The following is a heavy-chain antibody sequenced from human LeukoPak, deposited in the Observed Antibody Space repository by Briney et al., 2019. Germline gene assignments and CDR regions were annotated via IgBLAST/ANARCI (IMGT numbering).Heavy chain of an antibody. CDR1: GGSFSGYY. J-gene: IGHJ4*02. CDR3: ARSAPAMVFDY. V-gene: IGHV4-34*01. CDR2: INHSGST. Sequence: SETLSLTCAVYGGSFSGYYWSWIRQPPGKGLEWIGEINHSGSTNYNPSLKSRVTISVDTSKNQFSLKLSSVTAADTAVYYCARSAPAMVFDYWGQGTLVTVSS. D-gene: IGHD5-18*01.